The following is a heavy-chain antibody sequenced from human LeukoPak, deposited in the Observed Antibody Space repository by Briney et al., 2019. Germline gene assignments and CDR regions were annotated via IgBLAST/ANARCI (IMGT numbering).Heavy chain of an antibody. D-gene: IGHD1-1*01. CDR1: GFSFSDCA. CDR2: ISGSAGST. CDR3: AKNEGNWDPSPLYNWFDP. V-gene: IGHV3-23*01. J-gene: IGHJ5*02. Sequence: GGSLRLSCAASGFSFSDCAMSWVRQAPGRGLEWVSSISGSAGSTYYADSVKGRFTISRDNSKNTLYLQMNSLRAEDTAVYYCAKNEGNWDPSPLYNWFDPWGQGTLVTVSS.